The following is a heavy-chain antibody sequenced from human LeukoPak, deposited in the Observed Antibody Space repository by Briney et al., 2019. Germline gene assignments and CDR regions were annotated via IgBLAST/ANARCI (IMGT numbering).Heavy chain of an antibody. CDR2: IKQDGSEK. CDR3: ARGSHDYGYRIGWEDYYYGMDV. CDR1: GFTFSSYW. V-gene: IGHV3-7*01. J-gene: IGHJ6*02. Sequence: GGSLRLSCAPSGFTFSSYWMSWVRQAPGKGLEWVANIKQDGSEKYYVDSVKGRFTVSRDNAKNSLYLQMNSLRAEVTAVYYCARGSHDYGYRIGWEDYYYGMDVWGQGTTVTVSS. D-gene: IGHD4-17*01.